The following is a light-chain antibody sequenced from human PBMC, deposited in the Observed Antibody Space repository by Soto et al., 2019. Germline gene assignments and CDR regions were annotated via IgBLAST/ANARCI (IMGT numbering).Light chain of an antibody. CDR1: HSVGSN. V-gene: IGKV3-20*01. CDR3: QQYGSSPLT. J-gene: IGKJ1*01. CDR2: GAS. Sequence: EIVMTQSPATLSVSPGERATLSCMASHSVGSNLAWYQQKPGQAPRLLIYGASSRATGIPDRFSGSGSGTDFTLTISRLEPEDFAVYYCQQYGSSPLTFGQGTKVDIK.